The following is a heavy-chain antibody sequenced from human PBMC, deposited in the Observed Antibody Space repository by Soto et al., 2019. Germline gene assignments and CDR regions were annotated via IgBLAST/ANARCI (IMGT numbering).Heavy chain of an antibody. J-gene: IGHJ4*02. CDR1: GFSVTNYG. V-gene: IGHV3-30*18. CDR3: AKDMYRIAEYYFHY. D-gene: IGHD6-13*01. CDR2: ISFDGSNK. Sequence: QVQLVESGGGVVQLGRSLRLSCAASGFSVTNYGMQWVRQAPGKGLEWVAVISFDGSNKFYADSVKGRFTISRDNSKNTLYLQMNSLRAEDTAVYYCAKDMYRIAEYYFHYWGQGTLVTVSS.